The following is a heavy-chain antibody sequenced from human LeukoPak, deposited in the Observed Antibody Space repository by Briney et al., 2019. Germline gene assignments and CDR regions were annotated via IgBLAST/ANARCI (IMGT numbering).Heavy chain of an antibody. J-gene: IGHJ4*02. CDR2: IYYSGST. D-gene: IGHD1-26*01. CDR1: GGDIRSSGYN. V-gene: IGHV4-39*01. Sequence: PSETLSPTCTVSGGDIRSSGYNWGWIRQPPGKGLEWIGSIYYSGSTHYNPSLKSRVTISVDTSKNQFSLKLSSVTAADTAVYYCARRGGGSHFDYWGQGTLVTVSS. CDR3: ARRGGGSHFDY.